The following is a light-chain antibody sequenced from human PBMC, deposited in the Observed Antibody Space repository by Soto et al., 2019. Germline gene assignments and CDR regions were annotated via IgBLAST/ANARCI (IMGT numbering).Light chain of an antibody. J-gene: IGKJ1*01. CDR3: HQYNNWPPET. V-gene: IGKV3-15*01. CDR2: GAS. CDR1: HSVRTN. Sequence: EVVMTQSPATLSASPGERATLSCTASHSVRTNVAWYQHKPGQPPRLLISGASTRATGIAGRFSGSGSGTEFTLTISSLQSEDVAIYYCHQYNNWPPETFGQGTKVDIK.